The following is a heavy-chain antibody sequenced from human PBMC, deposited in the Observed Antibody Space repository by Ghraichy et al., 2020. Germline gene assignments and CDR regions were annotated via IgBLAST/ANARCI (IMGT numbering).Heavy chain of an antibody. J-gene: IGHJ4*02. D-gene: IGHD1-26*01. CDR1: GFTFESYW. V-gene: IGHV3-7*01. Sequence: GESLNISCAASGFTFESYWMSWVRQAPGKGLEWVANIKQAGTETYYGDSVRGRFTISRDNAKNSLYLQLNSLRAEDTAVYYCARWGRGGSYFDYWGQGTLVTVSS. CDR2: IKQAGTET. CDR3: ARWGRGGSYFDY.